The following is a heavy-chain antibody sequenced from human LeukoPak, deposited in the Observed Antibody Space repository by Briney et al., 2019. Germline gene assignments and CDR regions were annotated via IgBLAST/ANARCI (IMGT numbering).Heavy chain of an antibody. CDR1: GFTFSSYA. V-gene: IGHV3-23*01. J-gene: IGHJ3*02. Sequence: PGGSLRLSCAASGFTFSSYAMSWVRQAPGKGLEWVSAISGSGGSTYYADSAKGRFTISRDNSKNTLYLQMNSLRAEDTAVYYCAKDQVGVVAPDAFDIWGQGTMVTVSS. CDR3: AKDQVGVVAPDAFDI. CDR2: ISGSGGST. D-gene: IGHD2-15*01.